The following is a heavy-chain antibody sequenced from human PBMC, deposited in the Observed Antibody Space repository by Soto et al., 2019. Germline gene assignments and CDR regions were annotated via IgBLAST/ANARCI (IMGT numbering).Heavy chain of an antibody. Sequence: GSLRLSCAASGFTFSTYSMNWVRQAPGKGLEWVSSISSSSTIYYADSVKGRFTISRDNVLNSLYLQMHSLRAEDTAVYYCARERGSGWTFDYWGQGTLVTVSS. D-gene: IGHD6-19*01. CDR1: GFTFSTYS. V-gene: IGHV3-48*01. J-gene: IGHJ4*02. CDR3: ARERGSGWTFDY. CDR2: ISSSSTI.